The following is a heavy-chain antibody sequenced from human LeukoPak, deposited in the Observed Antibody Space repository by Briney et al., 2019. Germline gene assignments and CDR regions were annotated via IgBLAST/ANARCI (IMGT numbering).Heavy chain of an antibody. CDR3: ARAPSIAARPNTDY. CDR2: ISAYNGDT. V-gene: IGHV1-18*01. J-gene: IGHJ4*02. Sequence: ASVKVSCKASGYTFTSYGISWVRQAPGQGLEWMGWISAYNGDTNYAQKLQGRVTMTTDTSTSTAYMELRSLRSDDTAVYYCARAPSIAARPNTDYWGQGTLVTVSS. CDR1: GYTFTSYG. D-gene: IGHD6-6*01.